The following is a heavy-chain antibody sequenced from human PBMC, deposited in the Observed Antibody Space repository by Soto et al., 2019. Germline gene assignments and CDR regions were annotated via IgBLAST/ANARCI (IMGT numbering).Heavy chain of an antibody. D-gene: IGHD4-17*01. Sequence: QVQLVQSGAEVKKPGASVKVSCKASGYTFTSYGISWVRQAPGQGLEWMGWISAYNGNTNYAQKLQGRVTMTTDTSTSTAYMELRSLRSDDTAVYYCARDRRVTTVTIEDAFDIWGQGTMVTVSS. J-gene: IGHJ3*02. CDR1: GYTFTSYG. CDR3: ARDRRVTTVTIEDAFDI. CDR2: ISAYNGNT. V-gene: IGHV1-18*01.